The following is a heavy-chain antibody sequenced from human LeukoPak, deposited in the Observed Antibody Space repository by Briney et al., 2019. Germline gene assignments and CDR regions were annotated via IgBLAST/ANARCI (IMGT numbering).Heavy chain of an antibody. D-gene: IGHD1-14*01. Sequence: GGSLRLSCSASGFTFSTYAMSWVRQAPGKGLEWVSGINRGGDDTHYADSVKGRFTISRDNSKNTVYLQMNNLRAEDTALYYCAKDWSHRHYYYYMDVWGKGTTVTVSS. J-gene: IGHJ6*03. CDR2: INRGGDDT. CDR3: AKDWSHRHYYYYMDV. CDR1: GFTFSTYA. V-gene: IGHV3-23*01.